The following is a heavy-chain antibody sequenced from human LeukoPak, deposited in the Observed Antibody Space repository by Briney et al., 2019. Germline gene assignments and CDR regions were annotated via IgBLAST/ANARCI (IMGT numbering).Heavy chain of an antibody. CDR2: IYYSGST. D-gene: IGHD3-3*01. J-gene: IGHJ6*03. Sequence: KASETLSLTCTVSGGSISSSSYYWGWIRQPPGKGLEWIGSIYYSGSTYYNPSLKSRVTISVDTSKNQFSLKLSSVTAADTAVYYCARMSYDRTGEGRANLYYYYMAVWGKGTTVTVSS. V-gene: IGHV4-39*07. CDR1: GGSISSSSYY. CDR3: ARMSYDRTGEGRANLYYYYMAV.